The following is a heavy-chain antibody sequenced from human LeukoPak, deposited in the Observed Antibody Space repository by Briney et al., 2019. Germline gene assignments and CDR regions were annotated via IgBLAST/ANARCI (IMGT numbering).Heavy chain of an antibody. D-gene: IGHD2-15*01. CDR1: GFTFNRYT. Sequence: GGSLRLSCEASGFTFNRYTLNWVRQAPGRGLEWVAVISYDGTNKYYEDSVKGRFTISRDNSKNTLYLQMNSLRAEDTAVYYCANAERGIQSPFDYWGQGTLVTVSS. CDR3: ANAERGIQSPFDY. CDR2: ISYDGTNK. V-gene: IGHV3-30*04. J-gene: IGHJ4*02.